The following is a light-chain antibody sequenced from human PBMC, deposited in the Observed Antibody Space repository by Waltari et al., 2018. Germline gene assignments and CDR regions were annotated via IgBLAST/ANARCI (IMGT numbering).Light chain of an antibody. CDR1: QTIATNF. V-gene: IGKV3-20*01. CDR3: QHYGSSMIT. J-gene: IGKJ5*01. Sequence: DIVLTQSPVILSLSPGDRATLSCRASQTIATNFIAWYQLKPGRAPRLLIHGSTSMATGISEFFSGSGSGTDFTLTISRLEPEDFAVYYCQHYGSSMITFGQGTRLEMK. CDR2: GST.